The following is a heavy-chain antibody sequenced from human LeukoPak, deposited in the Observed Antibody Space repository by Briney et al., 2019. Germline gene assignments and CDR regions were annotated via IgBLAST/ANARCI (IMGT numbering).Heavy chain of an antibody. Sequence: ASVKVSCKASGYTFTSYYMHWVRQAPGQGLEWMGIINPSGGSTSYAQKFQGRVTMTGETSTSTVYMELSSLRSEDTAVYYCARDSPAAAGGDSSGYYPTYYFDYWGQGTLVTVSS. CDR2: INPSGGST. V-gene: IGHV1-46*01. J-gene: IGHJ4*02. CDR1: GYTFTSYY. CDR3: ARDSPAAAGGDSSGYYPTYYFDY. D-gene: IGHD3-22*01.